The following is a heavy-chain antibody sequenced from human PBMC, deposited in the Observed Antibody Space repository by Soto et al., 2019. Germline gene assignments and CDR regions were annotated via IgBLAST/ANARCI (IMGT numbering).Heavy chain of an antibody. Sequence: QVQLVQSGAEVRKPGSSVTVSCETSGATFNNYVINWVRQAPGQGPEWMGRIIPIVGKTIYAQRFQGRVTMTADRATATVYMDLSSLRIDDTAVYFCAREGTSTSTGMDYWGQGSLVTVSS. CDR3: AREGTSTSTGMDY. CDR2: IIPIVGKT. D-gene: IGHD2-2*01. CDR1: GATFNNYV. J-gene: IGHJ4*02. V-gene: IGHV1-69*04.